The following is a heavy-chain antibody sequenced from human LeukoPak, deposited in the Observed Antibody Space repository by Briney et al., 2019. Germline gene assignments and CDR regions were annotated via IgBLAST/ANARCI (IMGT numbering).Heavy chain of an antibody. CDR2: TYYRGST. D-gene: IGHD3-22*01. Sequence: KPPETLSLTCTLPGDSPTMYYARWVRQPPRKGRGWGGYTYYRGSTNYNPSLKSRVTISVDTSKNHFSLKLSSVTAADTAVYYCARDHYYDSSGFESWGQGTLVTVSS. V-gene: IGHV4-59*01. CDR3: ARDHYYDSSGFES. CDR1: GDSPTMYY. J-gene: IGHJ4*02.